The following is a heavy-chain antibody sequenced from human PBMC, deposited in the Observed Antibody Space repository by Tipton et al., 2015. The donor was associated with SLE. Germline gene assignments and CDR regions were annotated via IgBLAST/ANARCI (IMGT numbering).Heavy chain of an antibody. CDR1: GGSISSYY. J-gene: IGHJ6*03. Sequence: TLSLTCNVYGGSISSYYWSWIRQPPGKGLEWIGFIHYTGSTNYNPSLRSRVTISVDTSKNQFSLNLISVTAADTAVCYCAKGYGMGNYYYMDVWGKGTSVIVSS. V-gene: IGHV4-59*01. D-gene: IGHD5-18*01. CDR2: IHYTGST. CDR3: AKGYGMGNYYYMDV.